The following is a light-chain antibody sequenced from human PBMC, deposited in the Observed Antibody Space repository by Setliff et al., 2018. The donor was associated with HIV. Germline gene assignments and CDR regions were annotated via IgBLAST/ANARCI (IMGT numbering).Light chain of an antibody. CDR2: DVS. CDR3: SSCTTSSTLYV. V-gene: IGLV2-14*03. Sequence: QSALTQPASVSGSPGQSITISCTGISSDVGGYYSVSWYQQRPGKAPKLMIYDVSNRPSGVSNRFSGSRSGNTASLTISGLQVEDEADYYCSSCTTSSTLYVFGPGTKVTVL. J-gene: IGLJ1*01. CDR1: SSDVGGYYS.